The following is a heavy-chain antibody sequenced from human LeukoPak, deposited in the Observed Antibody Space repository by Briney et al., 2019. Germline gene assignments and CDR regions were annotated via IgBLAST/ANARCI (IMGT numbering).Heavy chain of an antibody. CDR3: ARGETGAAANNFDY. CDR1: VFTFLDYY. Sequence: GGCLRHSCAASVFTFLDYYMSWIRQAPCKGVEWVSYISSSSSYTNYADSVKGRFTISRDNAKNSLYLQMNSLRAEDTAVYYCARGETGAAANNFDYWGQGTLVTVSS. J-gene: IGHJ4*02. V-gene: IGHV3-11*03. D-gene: IGHD6-13*01. CDR2: ISSSSSYT.